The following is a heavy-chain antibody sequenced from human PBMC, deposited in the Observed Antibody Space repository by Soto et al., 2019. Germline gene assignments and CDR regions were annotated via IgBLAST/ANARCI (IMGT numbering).Heavy chain of an antibody. D-gene: IGHD4-17*01. V-gene: IGHV3-33*01. J-gene: IGHJ6*02. CDR3: ARVPGLTTVKNYYYYGMDV. CDR1: GFTFSSYG. Sequence: PGGSLRLSCAASGFTFSSYGMHWVRQAPGKGLEWVAVIWYDGSNKYYADSVKGRFTISRDNSKNTLYLQMNSLRAEDTAVYYCARVPGLTTVKNYYYYGMDVWGQGTTVTVSS. CDR2: IWYDGSNK.